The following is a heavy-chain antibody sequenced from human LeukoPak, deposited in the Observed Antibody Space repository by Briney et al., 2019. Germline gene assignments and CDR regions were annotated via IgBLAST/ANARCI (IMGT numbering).Heavy chain of an antibody. CDR2: INHSGST. J-gene: IGHJ3*02. D-gene: IGHD3-10*01. CDR3: ARPRITMVRGVISNAFDI. Sequence: SETLSLTCTVSGGSISSSSYYWGWIRQPPGKGLEWIGEINHSGSTNYNPSLKSRVTISVDTSKNQFSLKLSSVTAADTAVYYCARPRITMVRGVISNAFDIWGQGTMVTVSS. V-gene: IGHV4-39*07. CDR1: GGSISSSSYY.